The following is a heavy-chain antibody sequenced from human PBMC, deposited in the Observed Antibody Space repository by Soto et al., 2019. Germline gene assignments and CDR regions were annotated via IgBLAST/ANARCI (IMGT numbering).Heavy chain of an antibody. CDR2: TYYRSKWYD. J-gene: IGHJ4*02. CDR1: GDSVSNNSVA. V-gene: IGHV6-1*01. CDR3: VRETRATMIYFIDY. Sequence: PSQTLSLTCAISGDSVSNNSVAWNWIRQSPSRGLEWLGRTYYRSKWYDAYAASVKSRITINPDTSKNQFSLQLNSVTPDDTAVYYCVRETRATMIYFIDYWGQATLVTVSS. D-gene: IGHD3-22*01.